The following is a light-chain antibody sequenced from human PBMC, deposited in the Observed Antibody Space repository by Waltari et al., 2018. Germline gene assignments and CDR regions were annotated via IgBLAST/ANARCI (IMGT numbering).Light chain of an antibody. CDR1: QTIGRW. Sequence: DIQMTQSPSTLSASVGDRVTITCRASQTIGRWLAWYQQKPGKAPRLLIYDASTLEAGVPLRFSGSTSGTEFTLTISSLQPVDFATYYCQEYNTYTFGQGTKLESK. CDR3: QEYNTYT. CDR2: DAS. V-gene: IGKV1-5*01. J-gene: IGKJ2*01.